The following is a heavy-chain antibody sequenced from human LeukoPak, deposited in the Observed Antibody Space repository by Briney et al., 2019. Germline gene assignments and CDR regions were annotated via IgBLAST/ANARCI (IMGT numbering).Heavy chain of an antibody. V-gene: IGHV4-59*01. Sequence: SETLSLTCTVSGGSISSYYWSWIRQPPGKGLEWIGYIYYSGSTNYNPSLKSRVTISVDTSKNQFSLKRSSVTAADTAVYYCARVGGDYGMDVWGQGTTVTVSS. CDR1: GGSISSYY. CDR3: ARVGGDYGMDV. CDR2: IYYSGST. J-gene: IGHJ6*02. D-gene: IGHD3-16*01.